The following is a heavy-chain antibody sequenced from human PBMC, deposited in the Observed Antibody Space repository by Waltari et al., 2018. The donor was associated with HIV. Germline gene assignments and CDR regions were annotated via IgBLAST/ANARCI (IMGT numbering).Heavy chain of an antibody. CDR2: KKEEGSGK. D-gene: IGHD3-10*01. J-gene: IGHJ4*02. CDR3: ARGGFYGSGSKVN. V-gene: IGHV3-7*04. CDR1: GFTFSSYW. Sequence: EVQLVESGGGLVQPGGSLRLSCAASGFTFSSYWMSWVRQAPGKGLGGVGNKKEEGSGKYYVDAVNGRFTISRDNTENSLYLQMNSLRAEDTAVYYCARGGFYGSGSKVNWGQGTLVTVSS.